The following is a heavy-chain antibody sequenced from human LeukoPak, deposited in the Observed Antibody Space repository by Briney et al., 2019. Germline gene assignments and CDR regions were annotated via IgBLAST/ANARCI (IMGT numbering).Heavy chain of an antibody. Sequence: QPGGSLRLSCAASGFTFSSYAMSWVRQAPGKGLEWVSAISASDSGTFYADSVKGRFTISRDNSKDTLYLHMNNLRVEDTALYYCAKDSDPGYYYGMDVWGQGTTVTVSS. CDR2: ISASDSGT. V-gene: IGHV3-23*01. J-gene: IGHJ6*02. CDR3: AKDSDPGYYYGMDV. CDR1: GFTFSSYA.